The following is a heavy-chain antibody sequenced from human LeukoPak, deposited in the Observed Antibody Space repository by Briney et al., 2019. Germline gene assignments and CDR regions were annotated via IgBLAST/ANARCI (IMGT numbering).Heavy chain of an antibody. CDR3: VVVITGIHY. CDR1: GFNRSSNH. D-gene: IGHD3-22*01. Sequence: GFLRLSRLGSGFNRSSNHLSWVRPGPGEGLEWGSVIYNGCSTFYDDSVKGRFILSRDSSKNTLYLQMNSLTAEDTAVYYPVVVITGIHYWGQGTLVTVSS. V-gene: IGHV3-66*01. CDR2: IYNGCST. J-gene: IGHJ4*02.